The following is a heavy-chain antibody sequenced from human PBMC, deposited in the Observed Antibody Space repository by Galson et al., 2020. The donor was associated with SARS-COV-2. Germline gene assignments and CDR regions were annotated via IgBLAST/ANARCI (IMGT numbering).Heavy chain of an antibody. V-gene: IGHV4-39*07. D-gene: IGHD3-22*01. J-gene: IGHJ4*02. CDR3: ASDYYDSTMFDY. Sequence: SETLSLTCTVSGGSISSSSYYWGWIRQPPGKGLEWIGSIYYSGSTYYHPSLKSRVTISVDTSKNQFSLKLSSVTAADTAVYYCASDYYDSTMFDYWGQGTLVTVSS. CDR1: GGSISSSSYY. CDR2: IYYSGST.